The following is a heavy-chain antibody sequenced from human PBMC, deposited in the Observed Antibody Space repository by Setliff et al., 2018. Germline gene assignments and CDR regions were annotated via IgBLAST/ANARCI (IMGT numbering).Heavy chain of an antibody. CDR3: ARDRPTVVIAAAKASFDH. CDR1: GYTFTNYA. Sequence: ASVKVSCKASGYTFTNYAIHWVRQAPGQRLEWMGWINAGNGDTKYSQDFQGRVTITRDTSASTAYIDLSSLRSDDTAVYYCARDRPTVVIAAAKASFDHWGQGTLVTVSS. J-gene: IGHJ5*02. CDR2: INAGNGDT. D-gene: IGHD2-2*01. V-gene: IGHV1-3*01.